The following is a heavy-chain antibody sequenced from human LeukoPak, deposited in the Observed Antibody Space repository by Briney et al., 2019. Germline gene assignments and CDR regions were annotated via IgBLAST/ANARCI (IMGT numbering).Heavy chain of an antibody. CDR2: IYYSGST. CDR1: GGSISSCY. D-gene: IGHD6-19*01. Sequence: SETLSLTCTVSGGSISSCYWSWIRQPPGKGLEWIGYIYYSGSTNYNPSLKSRVTISVDTSKNQFSLKLSPVTAADTAVYYCAATRDIAVAGTTFDYWGQGTLVTVSS. J-gene: IGHJ4*02. V-gene: IGHV4-59*08. CDR3: AATRDIAVAGTTFDY.